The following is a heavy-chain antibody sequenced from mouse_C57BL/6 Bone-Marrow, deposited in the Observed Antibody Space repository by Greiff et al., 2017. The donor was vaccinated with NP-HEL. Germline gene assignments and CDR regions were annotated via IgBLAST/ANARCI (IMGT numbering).Heavy chain of an antibody. J-gene: IGHJ3*01. Sequence: EVHLVESGGGLVKPGGSLKLSCAASGFTFSDYGMHWVRQAPEKGLEWVAYISSGSSTIYYADTVKGRFTISRDNAKNTLFLQMTSLRSEDTAMYYCARPVYYSNCAYWGQGTLVTVSA. V-gene: IGHV5-17*01. CDR2: ISSGSSTI. CDR3: ARPVYYSNCAY. D-gene: IGHD2-5*01. CDR1: GFTFSDYG.